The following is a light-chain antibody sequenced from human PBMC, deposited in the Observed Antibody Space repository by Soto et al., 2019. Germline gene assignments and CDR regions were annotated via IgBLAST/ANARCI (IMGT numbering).Light chain of an antibody. CDR2: GAS. Sequence: EIVLTQSPGTLSLSPGERATLSCRASQSVSSSYLAWYQQKPGQAPRLLIYGASSSATGIQERFSGSGSGTDFTLTISRLEPEDFAVYYCQQYGSSIFTFGPGTKVDIK. CDR3: QQYGSSIFT. CDR1: QSVSSSY. V-gene: IGKV3-20*01. J-gene: IGKJ3*01.